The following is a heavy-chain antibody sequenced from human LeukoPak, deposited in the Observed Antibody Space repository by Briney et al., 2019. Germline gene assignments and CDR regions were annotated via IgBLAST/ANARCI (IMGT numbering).Heavy chain of an antibody. J-gene: IGHJ4*02. CDR3: ARDRVAALDY. V-gene: IGHV4-39*07. Sequence: SETLSLTCTVSGGSISSSSYYWGWIRQPPGKGLEWIGSIYYSGSTYYNPSLKSRVTISVDTSKNQFSLKLSSVTAADTAVYYCARDRVAALDYWGQGTLVTVSS. CDR1: GGSISSSSYY. CDR2: IYYSGST. D-gene: IGHD6-6*01.